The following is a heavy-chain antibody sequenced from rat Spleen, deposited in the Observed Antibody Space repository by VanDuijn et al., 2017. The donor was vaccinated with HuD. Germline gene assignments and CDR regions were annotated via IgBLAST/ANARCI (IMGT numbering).Heavy chain of an antibody. J-gene: IGHJ2*01. CDR3: ARPNYPGFNYFDY. CDR2: ISYDGSGT. CDR1: GFTFSDYY. D-gene: IGHD1-4*01. V-gene: IGHV5-29*01. Sequence: EVQLVESDGGLVQPGRSLKLSCAASGFTFSDYYMAWVRQAPTKGLDWVATISYDGSGTYYRDSVKGRFTISRDNAKSTLYLQMDSLRSEDTATYYCARPNYPGFNYFDYWGQGAMVTVSS.